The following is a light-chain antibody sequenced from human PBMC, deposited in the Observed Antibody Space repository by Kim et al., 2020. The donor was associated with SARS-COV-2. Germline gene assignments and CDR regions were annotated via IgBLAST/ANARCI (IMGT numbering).Light chain of an antibody. CDR3: QQYNKWPPWT. J-gene: IGKJ1*01. CDR1: QSGSSD. Sequence: SPGERANLSCRARQSGSSDLAWYQQKPGQAPRLLIYGASTRATGSPARFSGSGSGTEFTLTISSLQSEDFAVYYCQQYNKWPPWTVGQGTKVDIK. V-gene: IGKV3-15*01. CDR2: GAS.